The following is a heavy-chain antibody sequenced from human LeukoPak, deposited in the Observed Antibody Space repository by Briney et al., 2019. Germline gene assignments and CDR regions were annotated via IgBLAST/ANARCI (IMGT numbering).Heavy chain of an antibody. CDR2: TRNKANSYTT. J-gene: IGHJ6*02. CDR1: GFSFNDHY. V-gene: IGHV3-72*01. CDR3: ARDLEDTAMGYGMDV. D-gene: IGHD5-18*01. Sequence: GGSLRLPCAGSGFSFNDHYMDWVRQAPGKGLEWVGRTRNKANSYTTEYAASVKGRFTISRDDSKNSLYLQMNSLKTEDTAVYYCARDLEDTAMGYGMDVWGQGTTVTVSS.